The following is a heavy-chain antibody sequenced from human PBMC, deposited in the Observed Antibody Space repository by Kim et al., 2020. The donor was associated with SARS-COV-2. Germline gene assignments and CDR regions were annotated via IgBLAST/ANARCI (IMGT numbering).Heavy chain of an antibody. Sequence: GGSLRLSCVASGFTFSGYWLSWVRQAPGKGLEWVANINQVGSEKYYVDSVKGRFTISRDNANKLLDPQMNSLRAEDTAVYYCARAYYGSADYWGQGTLVT. CDR1: GFTFSGYW. CDR3: ARAYYGSADY. J-gene: IGHJ4*02. CDR2: INQVGSEK. D-gene: IGHD3-10*01. V-gene: IGHV3-7*03.